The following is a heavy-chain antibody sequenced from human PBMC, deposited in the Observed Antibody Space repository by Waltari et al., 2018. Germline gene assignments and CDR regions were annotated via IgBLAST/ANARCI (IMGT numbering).Heavy chain of an antibody. Sequence: EVQLVESGGCLVEPGGSLSVAGAVTGFTVSSYEMNWVRQAPGKGLDWVSYISSSGSTIYDADFVKRRFTISRENAKNALYLQMNRLRAEDTAVYYCARAERGVADWGQGTLVTVSS. D-gene: IGHD3-3*01. V-gene: IGHV3-48*03. CDR1: GFTVSSYE. CDR3: ARAERGVAD. CDR2: ISSSGSTI. J-gene: IGHJ4*02.